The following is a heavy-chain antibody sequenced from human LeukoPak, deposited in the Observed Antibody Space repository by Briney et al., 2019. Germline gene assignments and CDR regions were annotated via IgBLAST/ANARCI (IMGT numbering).Heavy chain of an antibody. J-gene: IGHJ5*02. Sequence: PSETLSLTCTVSGGSISSSGYSWGCIRQPPGKGMEWFACVFYSGNTYYKPSLKSRVTISVDTYKNQLSLSLSSLTAADTAGYYCARHEYSGSYYGLSWFDPWGQGTLVTVSS. CDR2: VFYSGNT. D-gene: IGHD1-26*01. CDR3: ARHEYSGSYYGLSWFDP. CDR1: GGSISSSGYS. V-gene: IGHV4-39*01.